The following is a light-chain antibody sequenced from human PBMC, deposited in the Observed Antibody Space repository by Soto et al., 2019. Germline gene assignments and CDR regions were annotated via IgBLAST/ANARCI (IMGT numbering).Light chain of an antibody. J-gene: IGKJ1*01. CDR1: QTISSW. Sequence: DIQMTQSPSTLSGSVGDRVTITCRASQTISSWLAWYQQKPGKAPKLLIYKASTLKSGVPSRFSGSGSGTESTLTISSLRPDDFATYYCQHYSGDRATFGQGTKVDIK. CDR2: KAS. V-gene: IGKV1-5*03. CDR3: QHYSGDRAT.